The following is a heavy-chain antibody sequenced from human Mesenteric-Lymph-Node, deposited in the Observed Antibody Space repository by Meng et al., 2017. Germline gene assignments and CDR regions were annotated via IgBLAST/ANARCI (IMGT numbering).Heavy chain of an antibody. CDR2: IHSSGST. D-gene: IGHD3-10*01. CDR1: GSSISSGGYY. V-gene: IGHV4-31*03. J-gene: IGHJ5*02. Sequence: VQLQESGPGLVKPSQTLSLTCTVSGSSISSGGYYWSWIRQHPGKGLEWIGYIHSSGSTYYNPSLRSRLTISVDTSKNQFSLKLSSVTAADTAVYYCARASYGSRSPLGESWFDPWGQGTLVTVSS. CDR3: ARASYGSRSPLGESWFDP.